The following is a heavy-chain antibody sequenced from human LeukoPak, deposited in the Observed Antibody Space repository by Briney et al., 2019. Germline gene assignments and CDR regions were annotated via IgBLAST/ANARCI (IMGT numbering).Heavy chain of an antibody. Sequence: SVKVSCKASGGTFNSYAISWVRQAPGQGLEWMGGIIPIFGTANYAQKFQGRVTITADESTSTAYMELSSLRSEDTAVYYCARPQIYCSSTSCHTPGYYYYGMDVWGQGTTVTVSS. CDR3: ARPQIYCSSTSCHTPGYYYYGMDV. V-gene: IGHV1-69*01. CDR2: IIPIFGTA. J-gene: IGHJ6*02. CDR1: GGTFNSYA. D-gene: IGHD2-2*01.